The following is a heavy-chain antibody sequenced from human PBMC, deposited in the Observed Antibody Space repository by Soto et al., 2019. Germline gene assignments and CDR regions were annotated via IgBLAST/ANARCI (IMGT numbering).Heavy chain of an antibody. CDR1: GFSFSSYA. Sequence: EVQLLESGGGLVQPGGSLRLPCAASGFSFSSYAISWVRQAPGRGLEWGSTFRDTGDKTYYADSVKGRFTVSRDISQNTLYLQMNGLSPDDTAIYYCAKGPDPGAFDIWGQGTMVTVSS. J-gene: IGHJ3*02. V-gene: IGHV3-23*01. D-gene: IGHD3-10*01. CDR3: AKGPDPGAFDI. CDR2: FRDTGDKT.